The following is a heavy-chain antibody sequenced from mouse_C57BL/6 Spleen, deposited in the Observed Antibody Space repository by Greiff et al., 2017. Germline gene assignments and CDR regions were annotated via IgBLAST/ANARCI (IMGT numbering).Heavy chain of an antibody. D-gene: IGHD1-1*01. CDR3: ASGWSSYAMDY. V-gene: IGHV1-81*01. Sequence: QVQLKQSGAELARPGASVKLSCKASGYTFTSYGISWVQQRTGQGLEWIGEIYPRSGNTYYHEKFKGKDNMTADKSSSKEYMELRSLTSEYSAVYFCASGWSSYAMDYWGQGTSVTVSS. J-gene: IGHJ4*01. CDR2: IYPRSGNT. CDR1: GYTFTSYG.